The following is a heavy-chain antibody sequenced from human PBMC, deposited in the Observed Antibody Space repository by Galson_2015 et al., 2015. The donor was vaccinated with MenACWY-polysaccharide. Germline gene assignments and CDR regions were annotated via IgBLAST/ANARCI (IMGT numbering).Heavy chain of an antibody. J-gene: IGHJ6*02. Sequence: SLRLSCAASGLTFSNNWIHWVRQAPGKGLVWVSRINSDAGSTAYADPVKGRFTISRDNAKNTLYLQMNSLRVEDTAVYYCVGPLGRGGTGAYGMDAWGQGTTVTVSS. CDR3: VGPLGRGGTGAYGMDA. CDR2: INSDAGST. D-gene: IGHD3-10*01. CDR1: GLTFSNNW. V-gene: IGHV3-74*01.